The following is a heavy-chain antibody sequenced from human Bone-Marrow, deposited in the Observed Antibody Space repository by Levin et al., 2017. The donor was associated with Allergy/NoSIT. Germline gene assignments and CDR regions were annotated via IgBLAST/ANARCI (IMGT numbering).Heavy chain of an antibody. J-gene: IGHJ5*02. D-gene: IGHD6-13*01. CDR1: GFTFSSYA. CDR3: ARDGLSTLARIAAAGWNWFDP. V-gene: IGHV3-30*04. Sequence: GESLKISCAASGFTFSSYAMHWVRQAPGKGLEWVAVISYDGSNKYYADSVKGRFTISRDNSKNTLYLQMNSLRAEDTAVYYCARDGLSTLARIAAAGWNWFDPWGQGTLVTVSS. CDR2: ISYDGSNK.